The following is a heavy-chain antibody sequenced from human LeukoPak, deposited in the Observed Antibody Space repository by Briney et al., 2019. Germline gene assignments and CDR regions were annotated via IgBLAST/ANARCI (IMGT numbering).Heavy chain of an antibody. CDR3: ARVGRGWYSLHY. Sequence: SETLSLTCTVSGGSISSYYWSWIRQPAGKGLEWIGRIYTSGSTNHNPSLKSRVTISVDKSKNQFSLKLSSVTAADAAVYYCARVGRGWYSLHYWGQGTLVTVSS. CDR1: GGSISSYY. CDR2: IYTSGST. V-gene: IGHV4-4*07. J-gene: IGHJ4*02. D-gene: IGHD6-19*01.